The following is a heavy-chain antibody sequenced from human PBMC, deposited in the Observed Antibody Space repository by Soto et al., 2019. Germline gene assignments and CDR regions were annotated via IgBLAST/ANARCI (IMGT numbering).Heavy chain of an antibody. CDR3: AKAGYGVLYYFDY. J-gene: IGHJ4*02. D-gene: IGHD4-17*01. Sequence: GGSLRLSCAASGFTFSSYAMSWVRQAPGKGLEWVSAISGSGGSTYYADSVRGRFTISRDNSKNTLYLQMNSLRAEDTAVYYCAKAGYGVLYYFDYWGQGTLVTVSS. CDR2: ISGSGGST. V-gene: IGHV3-23*01. CDR1: GFTFSSYA.